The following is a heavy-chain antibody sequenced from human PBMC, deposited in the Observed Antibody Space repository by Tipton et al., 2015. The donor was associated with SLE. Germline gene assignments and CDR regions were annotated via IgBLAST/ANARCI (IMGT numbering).Heavy chain of an antibody. CDR2: VYYSGST. CDR3: AKTTVYSNDWPYFDH. CDR1: GDSITRSSFY. V-gene: IGHV4-39*07. D-gene: IGHD6-19*01. Sequence: TLSLTCTVSGDSITRSSFYWGWVRQPPGKGLEWIGNVYYSGSTYYSASLRSRVTISLDRSKNHFSLTLNSVTAADTAVYYCAKTTVYSNDWPYFDHWGQGTLVTVSS. J-gene: IGHJ4*02.